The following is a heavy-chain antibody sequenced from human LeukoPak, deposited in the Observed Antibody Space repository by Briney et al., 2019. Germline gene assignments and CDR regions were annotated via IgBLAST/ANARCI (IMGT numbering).Heavy chain of an antibody. Sequence: PGGSLRLSCAASGFTVSSNYMSWVRQAPGKGLEWVSVIYSGGSTYYADSVKGRFTISRDNAKNSLYLQMNSLRAEDTAVYYCATFTGYSGYDELYDETFDIWGQGTMVTVSS. CDR3: ATFTGYSGYDELYDETFDI. CDR1: GFTVSSNY. J-gene: IGHJ3*02. CDR2: IYSGGST. V-gene: IGHV3-66*01. D-gene: IGHD5-12*01.